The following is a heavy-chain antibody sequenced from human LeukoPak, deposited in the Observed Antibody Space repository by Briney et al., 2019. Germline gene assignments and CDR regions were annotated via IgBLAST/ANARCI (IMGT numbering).Heavy chain of an antibody. D-gene: IGHD6-19*01. J-gene: IGHJ4*02. CDR2: INSDGSST. Sequence: GGSLRLSCAASGFTFSSYWMHWVRQAPGKGLVWVSRINSDGSSTSYADSVKGRFTISRDNAKNTLYLQMNSLRAEDTAVYYCARVLAVDSSGWYNGLGYWGQGTLVTVSS. CDR3: ARVLAVDSSGWYNGLGY. CDR1: GFTFSSYW. V-gene: IGHV3-74*01.